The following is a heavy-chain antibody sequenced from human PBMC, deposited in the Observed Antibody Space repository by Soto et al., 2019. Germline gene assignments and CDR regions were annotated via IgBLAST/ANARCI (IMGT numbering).Heavy chain of an antibody. CDR2: LWSAGLT. CDR3: ARELPPDL. CDR1: GFTVSSKY. V-gene: IGHV3-53*01. D-gene: IGHD2-15*01. Sequence: GGSLRLSCAGSGFTVSSKYMTWVRQAPGKGLEWVSILWSAGLTYYADSVKGRFTISRDNFKNTVYLQMNGLGVEDSGVYFCARELPPDLWGQGTLVTV. J-gene: IGHJ4*01.